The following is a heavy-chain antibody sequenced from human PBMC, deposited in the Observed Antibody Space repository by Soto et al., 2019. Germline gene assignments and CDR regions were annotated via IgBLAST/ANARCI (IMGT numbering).Heavy chain of an antibody. CDR1: GGSFSGYY. CDR2: INHSGST. CDR3: ARVECSGGSRHLFDY. V-gene: IGHV4-34*01. J-gene: IGHJ4*02. Sequence: SETLSLTCAVYGGSFSGYYWSWIRQPPGKGLEWIGEINHSGSTNYNPSLKSRVTISVDTSKNQFSLKLSSVTAADTAVYYCARVECSGGSRHLFDYWGQGTLVTVSS. D-gene: IGHD2-15*01.